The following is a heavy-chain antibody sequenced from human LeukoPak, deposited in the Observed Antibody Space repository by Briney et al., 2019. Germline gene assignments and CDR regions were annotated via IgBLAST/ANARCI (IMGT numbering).Heavy chain of an antibody. Sequence: GGSLRLSCAASGFTVSSNYMSWVRQAPGKGLEWVSVIYSGGSTYYADSVKGRFTISRDNSKNTLYLQMNSLRAEDTAVYYCARDGWELSQHFQHWGQGTLVTVSS. CDR1: GFTVSSNY. CDR3: ARDGWELSQHFQH. J-gene: IGHJ1*01. V-gene: IGHV3-53*01. CDR2: IYSGGST. D-gene: IGHD1-26*01.